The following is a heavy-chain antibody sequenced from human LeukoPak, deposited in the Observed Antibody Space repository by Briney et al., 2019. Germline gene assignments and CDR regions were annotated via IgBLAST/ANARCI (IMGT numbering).Heavy chain of an antibody. Sequence: GGSLRLSCAASGFTFSSYSMNWVRQAPGKGLERVSSISSSSSYIYYADSVKGRFTISRDNAKNSLYLQMNSLRAEGTAVYYCASDPRSWNPYDYVWGSYRNDYWGQGTLVTVSS. CDR3: ASDPRSWNPYDYVWGSYRNDY. CDR2: ISSSSSYI. V-gene: IGHV3-21*01. CDR1: GFTFSSYS. D-gene: IGHD3-16*02. J-gene: IGHJ4*02.